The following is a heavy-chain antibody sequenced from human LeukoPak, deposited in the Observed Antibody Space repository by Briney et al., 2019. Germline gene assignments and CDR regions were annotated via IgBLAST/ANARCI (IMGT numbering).Heavy chain of an antibody. D-gene: IGHD2-2*01. V-gene: IGHV3-49*03. J-gene: IGHJ4*02. CDR1: GFTFGDYA. CDR2: IRSKAYGGTT. Sequence: GGSLRLSCTASGFTFGDYAMSWFRQAPGKGLEWVGFIRSKAYGGTTEYAASVKGRFTISRDDSKSIAYLQINSLKTEDTAVYYCTRGLRVPAVTFDYWGQGTLVTVSS. CDR3: TRGLRVPAVTFDY.